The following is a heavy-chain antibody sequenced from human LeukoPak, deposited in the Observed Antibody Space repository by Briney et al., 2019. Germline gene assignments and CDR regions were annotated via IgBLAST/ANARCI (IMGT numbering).Heavy chain of an antibody. V-gene: IGHV1-2*02. D-gene: IGHD5-12*01. CDR1: GYTFTDYY. CDR3: ASVYSAYDLAQLDY. Sequence: ASVKVSCKASGYTFTDYYVHWVRQAPGQGHEWMGWINPNSGATNYAQTFQGRVTITTVTSFSTAYMELRSLRSDDTAVYYCASVYSAYDLAQLDYWGQGTLVTVSS. CDR2: INPNSGAT. J-gene: IGHJ4*02.